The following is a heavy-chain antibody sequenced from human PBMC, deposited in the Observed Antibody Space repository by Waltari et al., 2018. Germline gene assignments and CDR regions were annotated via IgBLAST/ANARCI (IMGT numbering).Heavy chain of an antibody. V-gene: IGHV1-69*13. D-gene: IGHD6-13*01. J-gene: IGHJ5*02. CDR1: GGPFTSSP. Sequence: VQLVQSGAEVKKPGSSLKLPCKASGGPFTSSPITWVRQAPGQGLEWMGGIIPIFGTANYAQKFQGRVTITADESTSTAYMELSSLRSEDTAVYYCASIAAAGRNWFDPWGQGTLVTVSS. CDR3: ASIAAAGRNWFDP. CDR2: IIPIFGTA.